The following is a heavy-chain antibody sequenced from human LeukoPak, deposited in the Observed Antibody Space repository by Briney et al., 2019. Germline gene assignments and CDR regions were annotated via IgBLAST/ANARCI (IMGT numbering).Heavy chain of an antibody. D-gene: IGHD3-22*01. CDR1: GFTFNNYG. CDR2: IRYDGGNK. CDR3: AKGNYYDSSGRSAFDY. Sequence: GGSLRLSCAASGFTFNNYGMHWVRQAPGKGLEWVAFIRYDGGNKYYADSVKGRFTISRDNSKNTLYLQMNSLRAEDTAVYYCAKGNYYDSSGRSAFDYWGQGTLVTVSS. V-gene: IGHV3-30*02. J-gene: IGHJ4*02.